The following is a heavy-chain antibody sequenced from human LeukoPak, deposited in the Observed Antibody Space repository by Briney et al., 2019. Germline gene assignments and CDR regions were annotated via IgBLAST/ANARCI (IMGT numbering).Heavy chain of an antibody. D-gene: IGHD4-17*01. CDR2: IYYSGST. CDR1: GGSISSYY. J-gene: IGHJ4*02. Sequence: SETLSLTCTVSGGSISSYYWSWIRQPPGKGLEWIGYIYYSGSTNYNPSLKSRVTISVDTSKNQFSLKLSSVTAADTAVYHCARGSGGNGDYEFDYWGQGTLATVSS. CDR3: ARGSGGNGDYEFDY. V-gene: IGHV4-59*01.